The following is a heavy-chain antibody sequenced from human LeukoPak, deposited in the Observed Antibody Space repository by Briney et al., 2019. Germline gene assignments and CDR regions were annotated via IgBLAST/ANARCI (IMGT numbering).Heavy chain of an antibody. CDR3: AREGGYQYYYAMDV. CDR2: ISSSSSYI. J-gene: IGHJ6*02. V-gene: IGHV3-21*01. Sequence: GGXXRLXXAASXFTFKTYTMHXVRXAPXXXXXXXSSISSSSSYIFYADSVKGRFTISRDNAKNSLYLQMSSLGAEDAAVYYCAREGGYQYYYAMDVWGQGTTVTVSS. CDR1: XFTFKTYT. D-gene: IGHD3-16*01.